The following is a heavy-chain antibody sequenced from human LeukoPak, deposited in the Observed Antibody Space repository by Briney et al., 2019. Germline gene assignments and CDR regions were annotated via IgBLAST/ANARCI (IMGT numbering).Heavy chain of an antibody. CDR3: ASSVNCSSTSCPRGVLRYFDWPIDY. D-gene: IGHD3-9*01. CDR2: ISYDGSNK. Sequence: GRSLRLSCAASGFTFSSDAMHCVRQAPGKGLEWVAVISYDGSNKYYADSVKGRFTISRDNSKNTLYLQMNSLRAEDTAVYYCASSVNCSSTSCPRGVLRYFDWPIDYWGQGTLVTASS. V-gene: IGHV3-30*04. J-gene: IGHJ4*02. CDR1: GFTFSSDA.